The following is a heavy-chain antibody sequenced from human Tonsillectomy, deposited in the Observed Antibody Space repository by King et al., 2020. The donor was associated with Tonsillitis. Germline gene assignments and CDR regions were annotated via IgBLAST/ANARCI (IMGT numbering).Heavy chain of an antibody. D-gene: IGHD1-26*01. Sequence: VQLVESGGGLVQPGGSLRLSCAASGFTFSSYDMNWVRQATGKGLEWVSAIGTAGYTYYPGSVKGRFTISRENAKNSLYLKMNSRRGGDTAVYYCVGATSYWYFDLWGRGTLVTVSS. V-gene: IGHV3-13*01. J-gene: IGHJ2*01. CDR2: IGTAGYT. CDR1: GFTFSSYD. CDR3: VGATSYWYFDL.